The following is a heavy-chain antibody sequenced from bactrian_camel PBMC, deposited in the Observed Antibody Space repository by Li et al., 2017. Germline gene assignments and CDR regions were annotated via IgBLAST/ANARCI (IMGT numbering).Heavy chain of an antibody. J-gene: IGHJ4*01. CDR2: IFNGGGAT. D-gene: IGHD4*01. CDR1: EVTYSTYC. CDR3: VTPATMTGNF. Sequence: HVQLVESGGGSVQAGGSLRLSCAASEVTYSTYCMGWFRQDPGKEREGVAAIFNGGGATYYTDSVRGRFTITQDVAKNTIYLQMNSLKSQDTALYYCVTPATMTGNFWGQGTQVTVS. V-gene: IGHV3S1*01.